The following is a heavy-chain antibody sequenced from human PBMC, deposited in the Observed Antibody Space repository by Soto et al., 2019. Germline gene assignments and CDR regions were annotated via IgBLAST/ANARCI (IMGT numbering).Heavy chain of an antibody. J-gene: IGHJ6*02. CDR3: ARDQGGSCYSGFLIDYYYGMDV. V-gene: IGHV1-18*01. D-gene: IGHD2-15*01. CDR1: GYTFTSYG. Sequence: WASVKVSCKASGYTFTSYGISWVRQAPGQGLEWMGWISAYNGNTNYAQKLQGRVTMTTDTSTSTAYMELRSLRSDDTAVYYCARDQGGSCYSGFLIDYYYGMDVWGQGTTVTVSS. CDR2: ISAYNGNT.